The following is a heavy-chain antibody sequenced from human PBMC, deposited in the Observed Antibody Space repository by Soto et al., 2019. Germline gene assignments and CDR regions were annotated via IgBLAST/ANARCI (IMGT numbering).Heavy chain of an antibody. CDR2: IGGSGGST. Sequence: GGSLRLSCAASGFTFSSYAMSWVRQAPGKGLEWVSAIGGSGGSTYYADSVKGRFTISRDNSKNTLYLQMNSLRAEDTAVYYCARGGDYPYYFDYWGQGTLVTVSS. CDR3: ARGGDYPYYFDY. D-gene: IGHD4-17*01. V-gene: IGHV3-23*01. CDR1: GFTFSSYA. J-gene: IGHJ4*02.